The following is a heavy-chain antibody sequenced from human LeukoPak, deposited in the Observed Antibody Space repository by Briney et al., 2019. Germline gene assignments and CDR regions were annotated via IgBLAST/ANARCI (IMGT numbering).Heavy chain of an antibody. Sequence: SETLSLTCTVSDGSISSSSYYWGWIRQPPGKGLEWIGSLYYSGSTYYNPSLKSRVTISVDTSKNQFSLNLSSVTAADTAVYYCARDSGGWYGYWGQGTLVTVSS. D-gene: IGHD6-19*01. J-gene: IGHJ4*02. CDR3: ARDSGGWYGY. CDR2: LYYSGST. V-gene: IGHV4-39*07. CDR1: DGSISSSSYY.